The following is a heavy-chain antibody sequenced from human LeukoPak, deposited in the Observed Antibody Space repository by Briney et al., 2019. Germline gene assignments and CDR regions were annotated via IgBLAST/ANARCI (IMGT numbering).Heavy chain of an antibody. Sequence: SETLSLTCAVYGGSFSGYYWSWIRQPPGKGLEWIGEINHSGSTNYNPSLKSRVTISVDTSKNQFSLKRSSVTAADTAVYYWARNLVVVPAAISYYYYYGMDVWGQGTTVTVSS. CDR3: ARNLVVVPAAISYYYYYGMDV. J-gene: IGHJ6*02. CDR1: GGSFSGYY. V-gene: IGHV4-34*01. CDR2: INHSGST. D-gene: IGHD2-2*01.